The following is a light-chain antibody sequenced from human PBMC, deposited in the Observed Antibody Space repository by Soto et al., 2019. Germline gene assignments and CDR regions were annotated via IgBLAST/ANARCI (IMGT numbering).Light chain of an antibody. CDR2: GAS. J-gene: IGKJ1*01. CDR1: ETVRTGS. Sequence: EIVLTQSPATLSLSPGEKATLSCRASETVRTGSLAWYQQKPGQAPRLLIFGASVRATDIPDRFSGSGSGTDFTLPITRLAPEDFAVYHCQQYASSPWTFGQGTKLEIK. V-gene: IGKV3-20*01. CDR3: QQYASSPWT.